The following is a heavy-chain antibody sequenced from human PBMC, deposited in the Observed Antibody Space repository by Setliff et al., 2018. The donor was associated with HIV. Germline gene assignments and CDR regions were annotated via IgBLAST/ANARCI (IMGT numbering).Heavy chain of an antibody. Sequence: SETLSLTCTVSGDSFSSNTNHWGWIRQPPGKGLEWIGNIFHSGTTYYNPSLKSRVTIAIDTSKNQFSLELTSLTAADTAVYFWARDPHYYDRSGHYSWFYFDYWGQGTLVTVSS. CDR1: GDSFSSNTNH. J-gene: IGHJ4*02. CDR2: IFHSGTT. CDR3: ARDPHYYDRSGHYSWFYFDY. D-gene: IGHD3-22*01. V-gene: IGHV4-39*07.